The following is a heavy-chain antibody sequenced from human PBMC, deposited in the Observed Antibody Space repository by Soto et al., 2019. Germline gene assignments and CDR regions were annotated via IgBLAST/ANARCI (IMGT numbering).Heavy chain of an antibody. CDR1: AGSISSTNW. CDR2: IYHSGTT. Sequence: PSETLSLTCAVSAGSISSTNWWTWVRQSPGKGLEWIGEIYHSGTTNYNPSLTSRVTLSVDKSNNQFSLKLTSVTAADTAVYYCARTSYSDSSGYYGMDVWGQGTTVTVSS. V-gene: IGHV4-4*02. J-gene: IGHJ6*02. D-gene: IGHD3-22*01. CDR3: ARTSYSDSSGYYGMDV.